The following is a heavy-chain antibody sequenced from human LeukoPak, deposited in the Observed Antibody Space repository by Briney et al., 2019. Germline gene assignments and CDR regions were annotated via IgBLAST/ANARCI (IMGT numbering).Heavy chain of an antibody. CDR1: GFTFSNAW. CDR2: IKSKTDGGTT. Sequence: GGSLRLSCAASGFTFSNAWMSWVRQAPGKGLEWVGRIKSKTDGGTTDYAAPVKGRFTISRDDSKNTLYLQMNSLKTEDTAVYYCTTVIRSSGWHNWFDPWGQGTLVTVSS. CDR3: TTVIRSSGWHNWFDP. D-gene: IGHD6-19*01. J-gene: IGHJ5*02. V-gene: IGHV3-15*01.